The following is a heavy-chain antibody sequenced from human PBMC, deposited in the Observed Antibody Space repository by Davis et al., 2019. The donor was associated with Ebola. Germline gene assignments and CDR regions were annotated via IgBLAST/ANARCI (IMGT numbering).Heavy chain of an antibody. CDR2: INAANGNT. J-gene: IGHJ5*02. CDR3: ARGPGYSSSWSLSWFDP. CDR1: GYTFANSE. Sequence: ASVKVSCKASGYTFANSEIHWARQAPGQRLEWMGWINAANGNTKHLQKFQGRVTITRDTSASTAYMELSSLRSEDTSVYYCARGPGYSSSWSLSWFDPWGPGTLVTVSS. V-gene: IGHV1-3*01. D-gene: IGHD6-13*01.